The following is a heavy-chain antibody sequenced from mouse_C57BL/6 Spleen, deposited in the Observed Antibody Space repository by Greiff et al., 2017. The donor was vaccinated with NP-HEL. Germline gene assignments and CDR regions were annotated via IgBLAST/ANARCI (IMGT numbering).Heavy chain of an antibody. CDR3: ARTGYYGSSTSFDY. D-gene: IGHD1-1*01. CDR2: INPNNGGT. Sequence: VQLKQSGPELVKPGASVKISCKASGYTFTDYYMNWVKQSHGKSLEWIGDINPNNGGTSYNQKFKGKATLTVDKSSSTAYMELRSLTSEDSAVYYCARTGYYGSSTSFDYWGQGTTLTVSS. V-gene: IGHV1-26*01. J-gene: IGHJ2*01. CDR1: GYTFTDYY.